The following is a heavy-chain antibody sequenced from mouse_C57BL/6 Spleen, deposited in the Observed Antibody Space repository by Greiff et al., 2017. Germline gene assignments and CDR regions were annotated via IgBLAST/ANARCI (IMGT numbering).Heavy chain of an antibody. Sequence: VQLQQSGPGLVQPSPSLSITCTVSGFSLTSYGVHWVRQSPGQGLEWLGVIWSGGSTAYNAAFISRLSISTDNAKCQVFYKMNSLQADDTAIYYCARYGNSYRGAMDYWGQGTSVTVSS. CDR3: ARYGNSYRGAMDY. V-gene: IGHV2-2*01. CDR1: GFSLTSYG. J-gene: IGHJ4*01. D-gene: IGHD1-1*01. CDR2: IWSGGST.